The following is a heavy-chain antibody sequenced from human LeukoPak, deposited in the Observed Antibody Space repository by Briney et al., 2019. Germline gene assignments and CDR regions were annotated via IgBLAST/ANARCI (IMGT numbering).Heavy chain of an antibody. V-gene: IGHV3-74*01. CDR3: ARDRLSGSYYGLDY. J-gene: IGHJ4*02. CDR2: VSSDGITR. CDR1: GFTLSIYW. Sequence: GGSLRLSCAASGFTLSIYWMHWVRQDPGKGLVWVSLVSSDGITRTYADSVKGQFTISRDIAKNTLYLQMNSLRVEDTGVYYCARDRLSGSYYGLDYWGQGILVTVSS. D-gene: IGHD1-26*01.